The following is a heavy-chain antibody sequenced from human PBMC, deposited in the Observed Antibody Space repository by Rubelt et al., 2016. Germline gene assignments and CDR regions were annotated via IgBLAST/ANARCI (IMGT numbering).Heavy chain of an antibody. CDR2: INAGHGNT. V-gene: IGHV1-3*01. Sequence: QVQLVQSGAEVKKPGASVKVSCKASGYTFTTYALHWVRQAPGHRLEWMGWINAGHGNTKYSRKFQDRVTITRDTSASTAYMELSSLRSEDTAVYYCARSKDTAMVTDADWYFDLWGRGTLVTVSS. CDR1: GYTFTTYA. J-gene: IGHJ2*01. D-gene: IGHD5-18*01. CDR3: ARSKDTAMVTDADWYFDL.